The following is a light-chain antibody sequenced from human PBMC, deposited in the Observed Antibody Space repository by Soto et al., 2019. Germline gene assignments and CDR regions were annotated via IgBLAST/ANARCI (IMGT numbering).Light chain of an antibody. CDR2: NNN. Sequence: QPVLTQTPSASGTPGQRVTMSCSGSSSNIRSNSVNWYQQVPGTAPKLLIYNNNQRPSGVPDRFSASKSGSSASLAISGLQSEDEADYYCAAWDDSLNGVVFGGGTKLTVL. CDR1: SSNIRSNS. CDR3: AAWDDSLNGVV. V-gene: IGLV1-44*01. J-gene: IGLJ2*01.